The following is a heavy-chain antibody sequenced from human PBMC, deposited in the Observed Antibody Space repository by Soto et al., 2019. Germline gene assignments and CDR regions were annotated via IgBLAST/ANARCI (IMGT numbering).Heavy chain of an antibody. D-gene: IGHD6-19*01. Sequence: QVQLVQSGAEVKKPGASVKVSCKASGYTFTNYGISWVRQAPGQGLEWMGWISAYNGYTNYSQKLQGRVTMTTDTSTSTAYMDLRSLRSDDTAVYYCARGKILGGWYGNYFDYWGQGTLVTVSS. V-gene: IGHV1-18*01. J-gene: IGHJ4*02. CDR1: GYTFTNYG. CDR3: ARGKILGGWYGNYFDY. CDR2: ISAYNGYT.